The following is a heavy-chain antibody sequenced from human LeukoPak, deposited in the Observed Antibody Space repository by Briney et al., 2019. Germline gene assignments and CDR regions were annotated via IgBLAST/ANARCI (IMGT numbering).Heavy chain of an antibody. Sequence: HPGGSLRLSCAASGFTFSSYAMSWVRQAPGKGLEWVSAISGSGGSTYYADSVKGRFTISRDNSKNTLYLQMSSLRAEDTAVYYCAKDRVAVAGLPVQWGQGTLVTVSS. CDR1: GFTFSSYA. D-gene: IGHD6-19*01. J-gene: IGHJ4*02. CDR3: AKDRVAVAGLPVQ. V-gene: IGHV3-23*01. CDR2: ISGSGGST.